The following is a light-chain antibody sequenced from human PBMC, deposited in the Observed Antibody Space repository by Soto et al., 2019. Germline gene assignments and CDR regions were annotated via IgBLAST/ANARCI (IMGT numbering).Light chain of an antibody. CDR2: GAS. CDR1: QGVTTT. J-gene: IGKJ2*01. Sequence: EIVMTQSPAPLSGSPGERATLSSRASQGVTTTLAWTQRNPAQAPGLLSYGASTRATGIPARFSGSGSGTEFTLTISSLQSEDFAIYYCQQYNNWPPRGYTFGQGTKLEIK. CDR3: QQYNNWPPRGYT. V-gene: IGKV3-15*01.